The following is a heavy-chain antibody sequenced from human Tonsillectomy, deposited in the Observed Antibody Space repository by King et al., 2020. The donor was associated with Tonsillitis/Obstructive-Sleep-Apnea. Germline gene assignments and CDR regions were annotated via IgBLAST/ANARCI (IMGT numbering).Heavy chain of an antibody. CDR1: GYTFTSYS. CDR3: ASGDSSGYNHFDY. J-gene: IGHJ4*02. CDR2: INAGNGNK. Sequence: QGQLVQSGAEVKKPGASVKVSCKASGYTFTSYSMHWVRQAPGQRLEGMGWINAGNGNKKYSKKLKGRVTITRTTSESTAYMERSSLRSEDTAVYYCASGDSSGYNHFDYWGQGTLVTVSS. D-gene: IGHD3-22*01. V-gene: IGHV1-3*01.